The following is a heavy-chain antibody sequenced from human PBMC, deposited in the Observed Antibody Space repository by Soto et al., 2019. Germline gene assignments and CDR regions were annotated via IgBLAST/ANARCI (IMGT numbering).Heavy chain of an antibody. Sequence: SETLSLTCTVSGGSISSGGYYWSWIRQHPGKGLEWIGYIYYSGSTYYNPSLKSRVTISVDTSKNQFSLKLSSVTAADTAVYYCARDFTDSSGPTLGMGVWGLGTTVTVSS. CDR2: IYYSGST. V-gene: IGHV4-31*03. CDR3: ARDFTDSSGPTLGMGV. D-gene: IGHD6-19*01. J-gene: IGHJ6*02. CDR1: GGSISSGGYY.